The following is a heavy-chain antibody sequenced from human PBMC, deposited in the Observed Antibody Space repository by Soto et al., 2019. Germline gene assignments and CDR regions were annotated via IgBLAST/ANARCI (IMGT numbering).Heavy chain of an antibody. V-gene: IGHV4-31*03. D-gene: IGHD4-17*01. Sequence: SETLSLTCTVSGGSISSGNYYWTWIRQRPGKGLEWIEYIFHSGRTYFHPSLKSRVTISVDTSKNQFSLNLSSVTAADTAVYYCARDRSTVFFESFDVWGQVTLVPASS. CDR2: IFHSGRT. CDR3: ARDRSTVFFESFDV. J-gene: IGHJ3*01. CDR1: GGSISSGNYY.